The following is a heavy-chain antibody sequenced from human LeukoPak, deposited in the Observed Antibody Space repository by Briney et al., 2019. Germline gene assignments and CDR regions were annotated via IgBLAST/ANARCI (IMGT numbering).Heavy chain of an antibody. J-gene: IGHJ3*02. V-gene: IGHV3-11*04. CDR1: GGSISSSSYY. CDR2: ISSSGSTI. CDR3: ASRLYCSSTSCYETGAFDI. D-gene: IGHD2-2*01. Sequence: LSLTCTVSGGSISSSSYYWGWIRQPPGKGLEWVSYISSSGSTIYYADSVKGRFTISRDNAKNSLYLQMNSLRAEDTAVYYCASRLYCSSTSCYETGAFDIWGQGTMVTVSS.